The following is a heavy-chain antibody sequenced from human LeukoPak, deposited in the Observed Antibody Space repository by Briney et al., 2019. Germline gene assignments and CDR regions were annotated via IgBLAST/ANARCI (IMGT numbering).Heavy chain of an antibody. V-gene: IGHV4-59*01. Sequence: SETLSLTCTVSGGSISSYYWSWIRQPPGKGLEWIGYIYYSGSTNYNPSLKSRVTISVDTSKNQFSLKLSSVTAADTAVYYCARGGYYDSSGYYYFSVGNYWGQGTLVTVSS. D-gene: IGHD3-22*01. CDR1: GGSISSYY. CDR3: ARGGYYDSSGYYYFSVGNY. CDR2: IYYSGST. J-gene: IGHJ4*02.